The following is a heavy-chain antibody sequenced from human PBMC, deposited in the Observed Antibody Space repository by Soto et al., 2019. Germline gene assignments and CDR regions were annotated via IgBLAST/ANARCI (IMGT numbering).Heavy chain of an antibody. Sequence: PSETLSLTCAVYGGSFSGYYWSWIRQPPGKGLEWIGEINHSGSTNYNPSLKSRVTISVDTSKNQFSLKLSSVTAADTAVYYCARCHIVRGTFDYWGQGTLVTVSS. V-gene: IGHV4-34*01. D-gene: IGHD3-10*01. CDR2: INHSGST. J-gene: IGHJ4*02. CDR1: GGSFSGYY. CDR3: ARCHIVRGTFDY.